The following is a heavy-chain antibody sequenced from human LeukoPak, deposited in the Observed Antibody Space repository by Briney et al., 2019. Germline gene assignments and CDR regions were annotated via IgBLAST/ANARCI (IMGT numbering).Heavy chain of an antibody. D-gene: IGHD1-26*01. J-gene: IGHJ4*02. CDR1: GGSISNYY. CDR3: ARIVGATLDFDY. Sequence: SETLSLTCTVSGGSISNYYWSWIRQPAGKGLEWIGRIYSSGSTNYDPSLKSRVTVSVDTSKNQFSLKLSSVTAADTAVYYCARIVGATLDFDYWGQGTLVTVSS. CDR2: IYSSGST. V-gene: IGHV4-4*07.